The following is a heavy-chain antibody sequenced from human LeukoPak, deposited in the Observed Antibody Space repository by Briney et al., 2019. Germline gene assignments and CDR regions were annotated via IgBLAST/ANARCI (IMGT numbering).Heavy chain of an antibody. Sequence: SETLSLTCTVSGGSISSSSYYWGWIRQPPGRGLEWIGSIYHSGSIYYNPSLKSRVTISVDTSKNQFSLKLSSVTAADTAVYYCARGGYCGGDCHNWFDPWGQGTLVTVSS. CDR3: ARGGYCGGDCHNWFDP. CDR1: GGSISSSSYY. J-gene: IGHJ5*02. V-gene: IGHV4-39*07. CDR2: IYHSGSI. D-gene: IGHD2-21*02.